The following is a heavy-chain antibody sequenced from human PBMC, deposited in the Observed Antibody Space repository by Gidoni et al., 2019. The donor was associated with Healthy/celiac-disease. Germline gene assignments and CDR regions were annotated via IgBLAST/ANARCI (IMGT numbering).Heavy chain of an antibody. J-gene: IGHJ6*02. V-gene: IGHV1-69*09. D-gene: IGHD3-3*01. CDR2: IIPILGRA. Sequence: QSQLVQSGAESKKPGSSVKVSCKASGGTFRSHASSWVRQAPGQGLDWMGRIIPILGRANYTQKLQDRVTMTADKYTSTAYMELNSLRYKDTAVYYCASPSSLRFVEWDYYYGMDVWGQGTTVTVSS. CDR1: GGTFRSHA. CDR3: ASPSSLRFVEWDYYYGMDV.